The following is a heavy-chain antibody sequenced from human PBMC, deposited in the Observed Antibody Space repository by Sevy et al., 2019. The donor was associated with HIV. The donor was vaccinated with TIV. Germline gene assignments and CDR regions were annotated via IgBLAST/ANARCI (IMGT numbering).Heavy chain of an antibody. D-gene: IGHD3-3*01. CDR2: ISGSGGST. J-gene: IGHJ6*03. Sequence: GGSLRLSCAASGFTFSSYAMSWVHQAPGKGLEWVSAISGSGGSTYYADSVKGRFTISRDNSKNTLYLQMNSLRAEDTAVYYCAKDLRITIFGVVIDYYMDVWGKGTTVTVSS. CDR3: AKDLRITIFGVVIDYYMDV. CDR1: GFTFSSYA. V-gene: IGHV3-23*01.